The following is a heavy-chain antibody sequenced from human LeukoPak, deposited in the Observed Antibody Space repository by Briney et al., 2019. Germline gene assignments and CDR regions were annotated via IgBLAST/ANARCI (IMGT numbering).Heavy chain of an antibody. CDR2: IYYSGST. V-gene: IGHV4-30-4*02. Sequence: PSETLSLTCTVSGGSISSGDYYWSWIRQPPGKGLEWIGYIYYSGSTYYNPSLKSRVTISVDTSKNQFSLKLSSVTAADTAVYYCARVRGYCSGGSCWYFDLWGRGTLVTVSS. CDR3: ARVRGYCSGGSCWYFDL. D-gene: IGHD2-15*01. CDR1: GGSISSGDYY. J-gene: IGHJ2*01.